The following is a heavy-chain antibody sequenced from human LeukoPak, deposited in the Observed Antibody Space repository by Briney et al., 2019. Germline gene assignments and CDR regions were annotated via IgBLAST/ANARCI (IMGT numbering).Heavy chain of an antibody. J-gene: IGHJ2*01. Sequence: GRSLRLSCAASGFTFDDYGMHWVRQAPGKGLEWVSGISWNRGSMGYADSVKGRFTISRDTAKNSLYLQMNSLRPEDTALYYCAKGGAAADNYWYFDLWGRGTLVTVSS. CDR1: GFTFDDYG. V-gene: IGHV3-9*01. CDR2: ISWNRGSM. D-gene: IGHD6-13*01. CDR3: AKGGAAADNYWYFDL.